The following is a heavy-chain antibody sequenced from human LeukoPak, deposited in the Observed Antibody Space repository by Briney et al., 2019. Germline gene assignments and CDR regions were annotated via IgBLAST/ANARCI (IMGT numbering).Heavy chain of an antibody. CDR2: INWNGGST. CDR3: AKGYSSSGWYSGLFDY. D-gene: IGHD6-19*01. Sequence: GGSLRLSCAASGFTFDDYGMSWVRQAPGKGLEWVSGINWNGGSTGYADSVKGRFTISRDNSKNTLYLQMNNLRVEDTAVYYCAKGYSSSGWYSGLFDYWGQGTLVTVSS. J-gene: IGHJ4*02. V-gene: IGHV3-20*04. CDR1: GFTFDDYG.